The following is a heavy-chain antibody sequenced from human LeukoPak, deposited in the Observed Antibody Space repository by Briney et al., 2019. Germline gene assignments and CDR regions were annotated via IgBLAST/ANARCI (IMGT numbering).Heavy chain of an antibody. CDR3: ARQGTQWPNYFDY. Sequence: PGGSLRLSCAASGFTFSSYSMNWVRQAPGKGLEWVSSISSSSSYIYYADSVKGRFTISRDNAKNSLYLQMNSLRAEDTAVYYCARQGTQWPNYFDYWGQGTLVTVSS. CDR1: GFTFSSYS. V-gene: IGHV3-21*01. J-gene: IGHJ4*02. CDR2: ISSSSSYI. D-gene: IGHD6-19*01.